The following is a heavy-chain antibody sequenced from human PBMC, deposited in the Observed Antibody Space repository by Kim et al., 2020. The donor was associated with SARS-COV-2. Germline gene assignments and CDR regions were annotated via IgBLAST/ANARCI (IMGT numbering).Heavy chain of an antibody. CDR1: GYTFTGYY. J-gene: IGHJ4*02. D-gene: IGHD2-8*01. CDR3: ARSDIVLMVYATQPDY. CDR2: INPNSGGT. Sequence: ASVKVSCKASGYTFTGYYMHWVRQAPGQGLEWMGWINPNSGGTNYAQKFQGRVTMTRDTSISTAYMELSRLRSDDTAVYYCARSDIVLMVYATQPDYWGQGTLVTVSS. V-gene: IGHV1-2*02.